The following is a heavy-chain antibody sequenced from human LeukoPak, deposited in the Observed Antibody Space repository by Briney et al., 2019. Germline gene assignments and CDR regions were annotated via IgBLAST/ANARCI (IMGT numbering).Heavy chain of an antibody. CDR1: GYTFTSYY. V-gene: IGHV1-46*01. CDR2: INPSGGST. Sequence: ASVKVSCKASGYTFTSYYMHWVRQAPGQGLEWMGIINPSGGSTSYAQKFQGRVTMTRDTSTCTVYMELSSLRSEDTAVYYCAAGLVRRGYYMDVWGKGTTVTISS. CDR3: AAGLVRRGYYMDV. D-gene: IGHD3/OR15-3a*01. J-gene: IGHJ6*03.